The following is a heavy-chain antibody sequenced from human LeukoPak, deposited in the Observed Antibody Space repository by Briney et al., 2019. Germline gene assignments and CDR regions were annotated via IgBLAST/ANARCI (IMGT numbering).Heavy chain of an antibody. CDR2: ISNSGIA. V-gene: IGHV4-59*01. D-gene: IGHD6-13*01. J-gene: IGHJ4*02. CDR1: GGSSRTYY. CDR3: ARSGGYGSSWSL. Sequence: SETLSLTCTVSGGSSRTYYWNWLRQPPGKGLEWVGYISNSGIATYNPSLLSRITISVDSSKSQISLKLNSVTAADTAMYYCARSGGYGSSWSLWGQGTLVTVSS.